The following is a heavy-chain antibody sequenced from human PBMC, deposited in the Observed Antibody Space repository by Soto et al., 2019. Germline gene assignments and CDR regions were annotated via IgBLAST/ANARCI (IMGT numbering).Heavy chain of an antibody. CDR1: GYSFTSYG. Sequence: QVQLVQSGAEVKKPGASVKVSCKASGYSFTSYGISWVRQAPGQGLEWMGWISAYNGNKKYAQKLQGRVTMTTDTSTSPDYMELRSLRSDDTAVYYYARDLGQQLVDYWGQGTLVTVSS. V-gene: IGHV1-18*01. CDR2: ISAYNGNK. J-gene: IGHJ4*02. CDR3: ARDLGQQLVDY. D-gene: IGHD6-13*01.